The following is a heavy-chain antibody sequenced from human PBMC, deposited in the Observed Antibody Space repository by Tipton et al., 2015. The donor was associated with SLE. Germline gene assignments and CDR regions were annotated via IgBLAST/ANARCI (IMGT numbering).Heavy chain of an antibody. D-gene: IGHD5-18*01. Sequence: SLRLSCNASGFVFGDYAVSWVRQAPGKGLEWVGYIRNKVFLGATEYAASVQGRFTISRDDSNNLLYLQMNSLKTEDTAIYYCASDSYTALDLWGQGTLVTVSS. CDR2: IRNKVFLGAT. CDR3: ASDSYTALDL. J-gene: IGHJ5*02. CDR1: GFVFGDYA. V-gene: IGHV3-49*04.